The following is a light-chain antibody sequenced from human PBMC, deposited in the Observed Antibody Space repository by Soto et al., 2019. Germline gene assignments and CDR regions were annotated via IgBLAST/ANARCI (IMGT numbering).Light chain of an antibody. J-gene: IGKJ1*01. Sequence: EMVMTQSPATLSVSPGERATLSCRASQSVSSILAWYQQKPGQAPRLLIYDASTRATGIPARFSGSGSGTEFSLTISSLQSEDFAVYYCQQYNNWPPWTFGQGTMVEIK. CDR2: DAS. CDR1: QSVSSI. CDR3: QQYNNWPPWT. V-gene: IGKV3-15*01.